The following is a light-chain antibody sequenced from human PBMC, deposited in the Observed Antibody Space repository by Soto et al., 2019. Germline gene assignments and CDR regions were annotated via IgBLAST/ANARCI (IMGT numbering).Light chain of an antibody. CDR2: AAS. CDR1: QSISSY. CDR3: QQSDSTPYT. Sequence: DIQMTQSPSSLSASVGDRVTITCRASQSISSYLNWYQQKPGKAPKLMIYAASSLQSGVPSRFSGSGSGTEFTLTIRSLQPEDFATYYCQQSDSTPYTFVQGTKLEIK. J-gene: IGKJ2*01. V-gene: IGKV1-39*01.